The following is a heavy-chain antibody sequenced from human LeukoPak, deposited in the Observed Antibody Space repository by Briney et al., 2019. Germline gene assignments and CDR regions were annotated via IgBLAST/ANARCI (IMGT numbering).Heavy chain of an antibody. CDR1: GFTFSSYA. D-gene: IGHD2-15*01. J-gene: IGHJ4*02. CDR3: AKDGTPTPYPFDY. CDR2: ISGSGGST. V-gene: IGHV3-23*01. Sequence: GGSLRLSCAASGFTFSSYAMSWVRQAPGEGLEWVSAISGSGGSTYYADSVKGRFTISRDNSKNTLYLQMNSLRAEDTAVYYCAKDGTPTPYPFDYWGQGTLVTVSS.